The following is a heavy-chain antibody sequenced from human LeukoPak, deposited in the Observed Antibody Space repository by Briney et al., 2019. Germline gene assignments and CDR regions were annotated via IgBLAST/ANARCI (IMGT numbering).Heavy chain of an antibody. CDR2: IHSSGST. Sequence: SETLSLTCTTSGGSVSSHYWGWIRQAPGRGLEWVGYIHSSGSTNYNPSLKSRVTISVDTSKNQFSLKLTSVTAADTAVYYCARVIGDIAVSGMSWFDPWGQGTLVTVSS. D-gene: IGHD6-19*01. V-gene: IGHV4-59*02. CDR3: ARVIGDIAVSGMSWFDP. J-gene: IGHJ5*02. CDR1: GGSVSSHY.